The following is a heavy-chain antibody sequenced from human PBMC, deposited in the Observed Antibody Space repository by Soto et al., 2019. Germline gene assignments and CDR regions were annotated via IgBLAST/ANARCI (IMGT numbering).Heavy chain of an antibody. CDR3: ARGYYYDSSGYFPDYFDY. J-gene: IGHJ4*02. V-gene: IGHV1-18*01. CDR2: ISAYNGNT. D-gene: IGHD3-22*01. CDR1: GYTFTSYG. Sequence: ASVKVSCKASGYTFTSYGISWVRQAPGQGLEWMGWISAYNGNTNYAQKLQGRVTMTTDTSTSTAYMELRSLRSDDTAVYYCARGYYYDSSGYFPDYFDYWGQGTLVTVSS.